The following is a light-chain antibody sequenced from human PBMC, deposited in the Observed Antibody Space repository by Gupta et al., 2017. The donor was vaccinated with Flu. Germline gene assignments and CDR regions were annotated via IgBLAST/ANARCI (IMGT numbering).Light chain of an antibody. V-gene: IGKV2-30*02. CDR1: QSRVHIDGDSY. CDR3: MQGKHMAWT. CDR2: KVS. J-gene: IGKJ1*01. Sequence: VILGQPASMSCRSSQSRVHIDGDSYLNWFQQRPGQSPRRLIYKVSNRDSGVPDRFSGSGSGTDFTLKISRVEAEDVGVYYCMQGKHMAWTFGQGTKVEIK.